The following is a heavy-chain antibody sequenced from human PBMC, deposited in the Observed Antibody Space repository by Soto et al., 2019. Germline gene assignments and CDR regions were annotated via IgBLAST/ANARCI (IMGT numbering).Heavy chain of an antibody. CDR2: IYYSGST. D-gene: IGHD3-9*01. CDR1: GGSISSYY. CDR3: AREGIFAEAVDYYYYYGMDV. Sequence: SETLSLTCTVSGGSISSYYWSWIRQPPGKGLEWIGYIYYSGSTNYNPSLKSRVTISVDTSKNQFSLKLSSVTAADTAVYYCAREGIFAEAVDYYYYYGMDVWGQGTTVTVSS. J-gene: IGHJ6*02. V-gene: IGHV4-59*01.